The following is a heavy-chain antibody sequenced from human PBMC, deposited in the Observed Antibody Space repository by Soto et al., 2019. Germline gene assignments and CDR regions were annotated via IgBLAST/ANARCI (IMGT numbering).Heavy chain of an antibody. Sequence: SETLSLTCTVSGGSISSGGYYWSWIRQHPGKGLEWIGYIYYSGSTYYNPSLKSRVTISVDTSKNQFSLKLSSVTAADTAVYYCAREGNRGHSYGYFDYWGQGTLVTVSS. CDR1: GGSISSGGYY. V-gene: IGHV4-31*03. D-gene: IGHD5-18*01. J-gene: IGHJ4*02. CDR2: IYYSGST. CDR3: AREGNRGHSYGYFDY.